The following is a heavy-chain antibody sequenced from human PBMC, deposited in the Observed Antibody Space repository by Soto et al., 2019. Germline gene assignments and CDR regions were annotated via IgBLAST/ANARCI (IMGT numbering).Heavy chain of an antibody. CDR2: ISPYNGDT. J-gene: IGHJ5*02. CDR3: VRDASSGYRGWWDP. CDR1: GYTFTSYG. Sequence: QVQLVQSGTEVKKPGASVKVSCKTSGYTFTSYGISWVRQAPGQGLEWMGLISPYNGDTIYARKFQGRVIVTADTATSTVYMELRSLRSDDTAVYDCVRDASSGYRGWWDPWGQGTLVTVSS. D-gene: IGHD5-18*01. V-gene: IGHV1-18*01.